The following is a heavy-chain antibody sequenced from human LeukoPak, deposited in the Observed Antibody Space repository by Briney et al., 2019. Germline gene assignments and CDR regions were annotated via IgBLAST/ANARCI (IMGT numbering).Heavy chain of an antibody. V-gene: IGHV3-23*01. CDR1: GFTFGSYA. CDR2: ISGSGGST. Sequence: PGGSLRLSCAASGFTFGSYAMSWIRQAPGKGLEWVSAISGSGGSTYYADSVKGRFTISRDSSKNTLYLQMNSLRAEDTAVYYCAKVRLATTPVDYWGQGTLVTVSS. J-gene: IGHJ4*02. D-gene: IGHD5-24*01. CDR3: AKVRLATTPVDY.